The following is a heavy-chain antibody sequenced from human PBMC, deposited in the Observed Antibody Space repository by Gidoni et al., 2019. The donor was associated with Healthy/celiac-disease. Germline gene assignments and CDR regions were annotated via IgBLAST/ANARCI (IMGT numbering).Heavy chain of an antibody. Sequence: QVQLVESGGGVVQPGRSLSLSCAASGFTFSSYAMHWVRQAPGKGLEWVAVISDDGSNKYYADSVKGRFTISRDNSKNTLYLQMNSLRAEDTAVYYCARDREELLWFGELDYWGQGTLVTVSS. D-gene: IGHD3-10*01. CDR3: ARDREELLWFGELDY. CDR2: ISDDGSNK. V-gene: IGHV3-30-3*01. CDR1: GFTFSSYA. J-gene: IGHJ4*02.